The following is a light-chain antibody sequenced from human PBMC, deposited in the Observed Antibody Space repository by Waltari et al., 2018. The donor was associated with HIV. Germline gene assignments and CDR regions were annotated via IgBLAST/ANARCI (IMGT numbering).Light chain of an antibody. V-gene: IGLV2-14*01. Sequence: GYHYVSSYQQFPGQAPTLMISEIRSRPSGVSDRLSGSKSGNTASLTISVLQAEDEADYYCSSYTTGSTLVVFGTGTKVIVL. CDR2: EIR. CDR3: SSYTTGSTLVV. J-gene: IGLJ1*01. CDR1: GYHY.